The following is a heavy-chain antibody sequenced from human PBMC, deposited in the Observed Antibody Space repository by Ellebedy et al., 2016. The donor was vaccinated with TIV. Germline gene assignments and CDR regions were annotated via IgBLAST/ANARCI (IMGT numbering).Heavy chain of an antibody. V-gene: IGHV4-4*02. CDR2: IYHSGNT. J-gene: IGHJ4*02. CDR1: GGSISSSNW. D-gene: IGHD5-18*01. CDR3: AREGENTVMALDY. Sequence: MPSETLSLTCAVSGGSISSSNWWSWVRQPPGKGLEWIGEIYHSGNTNYNSSLKSRVTISVDKSKNQFSLKLNSVTAADTAVYYCAREGENTVMALDYWGQGTLVTVSS.